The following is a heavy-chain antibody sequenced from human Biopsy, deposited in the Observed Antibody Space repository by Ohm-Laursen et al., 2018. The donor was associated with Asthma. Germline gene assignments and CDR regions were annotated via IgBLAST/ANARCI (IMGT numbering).Heavy chain of an antibody. CDR1: GFPFSDYY. CDR3: ARDYGGNSGYYYGMDV. CDR2: ISSSGTTI. J-gene: IGHJ6*02. Sequence: SLRLSCAASGFPFSDYYMSWIRQAPGKGLEWVSYISSSGTTIFNADSVKGRFTISRDNAKNSLYLQMNSLRDEDTAVYYCARDYGGNSGYYYGMDVWGQGTTVTVSS. V-gene: IGHV3-11*04. D-gene: IGHD4-23*01.